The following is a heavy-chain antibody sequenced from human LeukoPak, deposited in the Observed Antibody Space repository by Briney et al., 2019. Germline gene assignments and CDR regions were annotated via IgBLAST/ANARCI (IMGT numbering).Heavy chain of an antibody. CDR1: GGSIRSYY. D-gene: IGHD3-9*01. V-gene: IGHV4-59*01. Sequence: PSETLSLTCTVSGGSIRSYYWIWIRQPPGKGLEWIGYIYYSGSTNYNPSLKSRVTISVDTSKNQFSLKLSSVTAADTAVYYCARVLGNDILTGYYFDYWGQGTLVTVSS. CDR2: IYYSGST. CDR3: ARVLGNDILTGYYFDY. J-gene: IGHJ4*02.